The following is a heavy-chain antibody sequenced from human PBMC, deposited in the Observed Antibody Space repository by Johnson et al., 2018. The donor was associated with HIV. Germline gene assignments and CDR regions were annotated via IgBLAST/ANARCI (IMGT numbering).Heavy chain of an antibody. V-gene: IGHV3-30*03. D-gene: IGHD3-22*01. J-gene: IGHJ3*02. CDR2: ISYDGSNK. CDR3: ARDISPFYDSSGSDAFDI. CDR1: RFTFSSYG. Sequence: VQLVESGGGVVQPGRSLRLSCAASRFTFSSYGMHWVRQAPGKGLEWVAVISYDGSNKYYADSVKGRFTISRDNSKNTLYLQMNSLRAEDTAVYYCARDISPFYDSSGSDAFDIWGQGTMVTVSS.